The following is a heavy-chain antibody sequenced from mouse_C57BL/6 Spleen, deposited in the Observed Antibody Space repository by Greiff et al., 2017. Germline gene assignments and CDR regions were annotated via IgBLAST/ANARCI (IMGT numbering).Heavy chain of an antibody. J-gene: IGHJ4*01. CDR2: IYPGSGST. Sequence: QVQLQQPGAELVKPGASVKMSCKASGYTFTSYWITWVKQRPGQGLEWIGDIYPGSGSTNYNEKFKSKATLTVDTSSSPAYMQLSRLTSEDSAVYYCARYWSNYGAMDYWGQGTSVTVSS. CDR1: GYTFTSYW. CDR3: ARYWSNYGAMDY. D-gene: IGHD2-5*01. V-gene: IGHV1-55*01.